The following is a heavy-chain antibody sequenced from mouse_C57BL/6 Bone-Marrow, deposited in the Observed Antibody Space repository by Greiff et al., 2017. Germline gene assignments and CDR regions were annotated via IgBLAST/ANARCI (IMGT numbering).Heavy chain of an antibody. CDR3: ARGYYGNSYYFDY. D-gene: IGHD2-1*01. J-gene: IGHJ2*01. CDR2: ILPGSGRT. V-gene: IGHV1-9*01. CDR1: GYTFTGYW. Sequence: VQLQQSGAELMKPGASVKLSCKATGYTFTGYWIEWVKQRPGHGLEWIGEILPGSGRTNYNEKFKGKATFTAATSSNTAYMQLSSLTTEDSAIYYCARGYYGNSYYFDYWGQGTTLTVSS.